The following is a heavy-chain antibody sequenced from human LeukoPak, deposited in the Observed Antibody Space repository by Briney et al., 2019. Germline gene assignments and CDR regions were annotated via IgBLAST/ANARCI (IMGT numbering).Heavy chain of an antibody. J-gene: IGHJ4*02. D-gene: IGHD4/OR15-4a*01. CDR2: IGGSGGDI. V-gene: IGHV3-23*01. Sequence: GGTLRLSCAASGFTFSNYGMNWVRQAPGKGVEWVSGIGGSGGDITYADSVKGRFTISRDNSKNTLYLQMNSLRAEDTAVYYCARRAGAYSHPYDYWGQGTLVTVSS. CDR1: GFTFSNYG. CDR3: ARRAGAYSHPYDY.